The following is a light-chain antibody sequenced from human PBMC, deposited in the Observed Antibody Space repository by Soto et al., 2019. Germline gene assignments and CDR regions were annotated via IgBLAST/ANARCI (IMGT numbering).Light chain of an antibody. CDR1: QSVSDNN. J-gene: IGKJ1*01. CDR3: QQYGNTLWT. Sequence: IVLTQSLGTLSLSPGARATLSCRASQSVSDNNLVWYQQKPGQPPRLLIHGASNRATGIPDRFSGSGSVTDFTLIVSSLEPEEFALYFLQQYGNTLWTFGQGTKVDIK. V-gene: IGKV3-20*01. CDR2: GAS.